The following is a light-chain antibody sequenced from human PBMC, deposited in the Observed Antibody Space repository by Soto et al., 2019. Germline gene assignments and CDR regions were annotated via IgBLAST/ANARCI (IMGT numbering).Light chain of an antibody. J-gene: IGKJ4*01. V-gene: IGKV1-5*01. CDR1: QSISSW. CDR2: DAS. Sequence: DIQMTQSPSTLSASVGDRVTITCRASQSISSWLAWYQQKPGKAPKLLIYDASSLESGVPSRFSGSGSGTEYTLTIIRLQPDDFATYYCQQYNSYPLTFGGGTKMEIK. CDR3: QQYNSYPLT.